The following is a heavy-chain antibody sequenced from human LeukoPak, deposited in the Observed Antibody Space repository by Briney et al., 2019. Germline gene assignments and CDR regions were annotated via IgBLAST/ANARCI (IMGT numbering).Heavy chain of an antibody. CDR2: IYNSGST. D-gene: IGHD2/OR15-2a*01. V-gene: IGHV4-59*01. Sequence: SETLSLACTVSGGSISSYYWSWIRQPPGKGLEWIGYIYNSGSTNYNPSLKSRVTISVDTSKNQFSLKVSSVTAADTAVYYCARRPTVTTFFDYWGQGTLVTVSS. CDR3: ARRPTVTTFFDY. CDR1: GGSISSYY. J-gene: IGHJ4*02.